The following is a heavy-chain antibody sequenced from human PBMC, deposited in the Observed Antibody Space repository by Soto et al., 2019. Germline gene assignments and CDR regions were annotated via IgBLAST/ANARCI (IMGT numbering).Heavy chain of an antibody. V-gene: IGHV3-7*01. CDR2: IKQDGSEK. CDR3: ARGAVATQTDAFDI. J-gene: IGHJ3*02. Sequence: GSLRLSCAASGFTFSSYWMSWVRQAPGKGLEWVANIKQDGSEKYYVDSVKGRFTISRDNAKNSLYLQMNSLRAEDTAVYYCARGAVATQTDAFDIWGQGTMVTVSS. CDR1: GFTFSSYW. D-gene: IGHD6-19*01.